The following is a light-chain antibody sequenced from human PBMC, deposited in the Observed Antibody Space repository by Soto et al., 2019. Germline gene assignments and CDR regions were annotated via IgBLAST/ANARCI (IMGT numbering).Light chain of an antibody. CDR3: SSYTSIYALYV. CDR1: SSDVGGYNY. V-gene: IGLV2-14*03. CDR2: DVN. J-gene: IGLJ1*01. Sequence: QSALTQPASVSGSPGQSITISCTGASSDVGGYNYVSWYQQHPGKAPKLMIYDVNNRGSGVSNRFSGSKSGNTASLTISGLQAEDEADYYCSSYTSIYALYVFGTGTKLTVL.